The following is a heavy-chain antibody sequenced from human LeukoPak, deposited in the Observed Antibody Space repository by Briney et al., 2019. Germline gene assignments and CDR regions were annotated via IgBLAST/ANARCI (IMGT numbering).Heavy chain of an antibody. J-gene: IGHJ5*02. D-gene: IGHD1-7*01. CDR2: IYYSGRT. V-gene: IGHV4-39*07. Sequence: SETLSLTCSVSRGSISSSSYYWGWIRQPPGKGLEWIGNIYYSGRTYQKTSLKSRVTISIDTSKNQFSLRLTSVTAADTAFYYCARGSNSNLWYGWFDPWGQGTLVTVSS. CDR3: ARGSNSNLWYGWFDP. CDR1: RGSISSSSYY.